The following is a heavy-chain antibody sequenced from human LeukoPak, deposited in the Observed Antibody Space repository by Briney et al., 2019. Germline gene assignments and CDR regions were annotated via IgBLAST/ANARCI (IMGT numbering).Heavy chain of an antibody. V-gene: IGHV1-24*01. CDR2: FDPEDGGT. CDR1: GYTLTELS. J-gene: IGHJ4*02. Sequence: ASVKVSCKVSGYTLTELSMHWVRQAPGKGLEWMGGFDPEDGGTIYAQKFQGRVTMTEDTSTDTAYMELSSLRSEDTAVYYCATDLGPLYGDYMRFDYWGQGTLVTVSS. CDR3: ATDLGPLYGDYMRFDY. D-gene: IGHD4-17*01.